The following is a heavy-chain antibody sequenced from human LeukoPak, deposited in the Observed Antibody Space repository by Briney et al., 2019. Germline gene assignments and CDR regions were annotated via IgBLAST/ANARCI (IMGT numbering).Heavy chain of an antibody. CDR2: IKSKGAGGTI. CDR1: GFTFSTAW. V-gene: IGHV3-15*01. J-gene: IGHJ4*02. Sequence: GGSLRLSCEASGFTFSTAWMSWVRQAPGRGLEGVGRIKSKGAGGTIEYAEPVKGRFTISRDDSKNTLYLQMNSLKTEDTAVYYCTTEYYGGYKYWGQGTLVTVSS. D-gene: IGHD4-17*01. CDR3: TTEYYGGYKY.